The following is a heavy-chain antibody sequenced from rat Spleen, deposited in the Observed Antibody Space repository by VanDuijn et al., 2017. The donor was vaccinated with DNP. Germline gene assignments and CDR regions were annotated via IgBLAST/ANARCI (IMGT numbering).Heavy chain of an antibody. CDR1: GYSISSNY. CDR2: ISYSGGT. CDR3: ARWVRYFDS. D-gene: IGHD1-1*01. V-gene: IGHV3-1*01. J-gene: IGHJ2*01. Sequence: EVQLQESGPGLVKPSQSLSLTCSVTGYSISSNYWGWIRKFPGSKMEWMGYISYSGGTRYNPSLKSRISITRDTSENHFFLHLNSVTTEDTATYYCARWVRYFDSWGQGVMVTVSS.